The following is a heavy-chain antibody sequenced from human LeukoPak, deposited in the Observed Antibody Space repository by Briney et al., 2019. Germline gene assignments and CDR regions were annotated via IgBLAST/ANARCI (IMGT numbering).Heavy chain of an antibody. D-gene: IGHD6-6*01. J-gene: IGHJ3*02. CDR1: GFSFSGYW. V-gene: IGHV3-7*03. Sequence: GGSLRLSCAASGFSFSGYWMTWARLDPGKGLEWVANLNQDGSQINYVDSVRGRFIISRDNAKNSLYLQMNSLRAEDTALYYCAKGKGKAARHAFDIWGQGTMVTVSS. CDR2: LNQDGSQI. CDR3: AKGKGKAARHAFDI.